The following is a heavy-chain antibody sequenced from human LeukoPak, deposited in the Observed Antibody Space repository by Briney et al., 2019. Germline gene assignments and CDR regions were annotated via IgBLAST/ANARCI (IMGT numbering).Heavy chain of an antibody. D-gene: IGHD3-3*01. J-gene: IGHJ4*02. CDR1: GGSISSANYF. Sequence: PSGTLSLTCTVSGGSISSANYFWSWIRQPPGKGLEWIGYISPGENTYYIPSLKSRVTISIDRSKNQFSLKVSSVTAADTAVYYCAKGVVWEPYYFDFWGQGTLGTVSS. V-gene: IGHV4-30-2*01. CDR3: AKGVVWEPYYFDF. CDR2: ISPGENT.